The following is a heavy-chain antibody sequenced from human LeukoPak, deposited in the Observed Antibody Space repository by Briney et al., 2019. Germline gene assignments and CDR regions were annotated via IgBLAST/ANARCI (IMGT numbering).Heavy chain of an antibody. CDR2: ISSSSSYT. V-gene: IGHV3-21*04. Sequence: PGGSLRLSCAASGFGFGSYNMYWVRQAPGKGLEWVSSISSSSSYTFYADSVKGRFTISRDNGKNSLYLQMDSLRAEDTAIYYCARDEGLHSYDSSGEFDYWGRGTLVTVSS. D-gene: IGHD3-22*01. CDR1: GFGFGSYN. J-gene: IGHJ4*02. CDR3: ARDEGLHSYDSSGEFDY.